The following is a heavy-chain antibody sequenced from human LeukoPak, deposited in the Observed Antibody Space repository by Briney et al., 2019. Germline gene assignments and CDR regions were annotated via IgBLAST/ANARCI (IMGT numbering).Heavy chain of an antibody. D-gene: IGHD3-10*01. CDR3: ASYGSGSYYSSLDNWFDP. CDR2: IYHSGST. CDR1: GGSISSSNW. Sequence: SETLSLTCAVSGGSISSSNWWSWVRQPPGKGLEWIGEIYHSGSTNYNPSLKSRVTISVDKSKNQFSLKLSSVTAADTAVYYCASYGSGSYYSSLDNWFDPWGQGTLVTVSS. J-gene: IGHJ5*02. V-gene: IGHV4-4*02.